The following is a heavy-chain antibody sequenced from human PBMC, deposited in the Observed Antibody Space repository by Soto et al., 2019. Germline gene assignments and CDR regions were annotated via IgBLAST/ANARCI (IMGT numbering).Heavy chain of an antibody. Sequence: QVQLQESGPGRVQPSQTLSLTCSVSGASISSVGYYWTWIRQHPGEGLEWIGYIYHSGSTYYNPSLKSRLTISVDTSENQFSLRLSSVTAADTAVYYCGSFSDRITPATIVDWGQGTLVTVSS. CDR2: IYHSGST. V-gene: IGHV4-31*03. CDR3: GSFSDRITPATIVD. J-gene: IGHJ4*02. D-gene: IGHD2-2*02. CDR1: GASISSVGYY.